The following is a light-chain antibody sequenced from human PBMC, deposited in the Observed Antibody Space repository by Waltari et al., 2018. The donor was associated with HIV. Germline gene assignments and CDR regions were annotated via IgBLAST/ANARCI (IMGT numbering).Light chain of an antibody. V-gene: IGKV1-39*01. Sequence: DIQMTQSPSSLSASVGDRVTIACRASQTISSYLNWYQQKPGKAPTLLISAASTLQSGVPSRFSGSVSGAEFTLTSSNLQPEDFATYYCQQSYSSPLTFGPGTKVDVK. CDR2: AAS. CDR3: QQSYSSPLT. CDR1: QTISSY. J-gene: IGKJ3*01.